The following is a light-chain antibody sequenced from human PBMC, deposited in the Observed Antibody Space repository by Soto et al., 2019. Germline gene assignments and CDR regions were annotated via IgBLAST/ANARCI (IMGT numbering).Light chain of an antibody. CDR2: GAS. V-gene: IGKV3-11*01. J-gene: IGKJ5*01. CDR3: QVRSNWPPSIT. CDR1: QSVGTS. Sequence: EIVLTQSPFTLSLSPGERGTLSCRASQSVGTSLAWYQQKPGQAPRLLIYGASSRATGIPDRFSGSGSGTDFTLTISGLEPEDFAVYYCQVRSNWPPSITFGQGTRLEIK.